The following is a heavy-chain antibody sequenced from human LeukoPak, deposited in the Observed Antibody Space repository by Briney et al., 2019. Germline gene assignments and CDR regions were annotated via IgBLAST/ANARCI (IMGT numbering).Heavy chain of an antibody. CDR2: IQQDGSEK. J-gene: IGHJ4*02. D-gene: IGHD3-22*01. CDR1: GFTFSTFW. V-gene: IGHV3-7*01. Sequence: GGSLRLSCAASGFTFSTFWMSWVRQAPGKGLEWLANIQQDGSEKYYVDSVKGRFTVSRDNAKNSLYLQMNSLRAEDTAVYYCVVYYDISASKWLNCWGQGTLVTVSS. CDR3: VVYYDISASKWLNC.